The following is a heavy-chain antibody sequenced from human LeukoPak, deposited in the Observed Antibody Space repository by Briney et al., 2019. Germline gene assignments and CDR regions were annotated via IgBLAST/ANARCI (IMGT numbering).Heavy chain of an antibody. CDR2: ISAYNGNT. CDR3: ARDYGVVGATIVDY. CDR1: GYTFTSYG. D-gene: IGHD1-26*01. J-gene: IGHJ4*02. Sequence: GASVKVSCKASGYTFTSYGISWVRQAPGQGLEWMGWISAYNGNTNYAQKLQGRVTMTTDTSTSTAYMELRSLRSDDTAVYYCARDYGVVGATIVDYWGQGTLVTVSS. V-gene: IGHV1-18*01.